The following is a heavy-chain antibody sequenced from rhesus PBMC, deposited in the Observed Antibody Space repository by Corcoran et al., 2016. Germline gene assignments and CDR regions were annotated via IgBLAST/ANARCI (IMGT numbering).Heavy chain of an antibody. V-gene: IGHV2S2*01. CDR3: ARITVTSLFDY. CDR2: IDWDDEK. CDR1: GFLLSTSGMR. Sequence: QVTLKESGPALVKPTQTLTLTCTFSGFLLSTSGMRVRWIRPPPGKALEWLARIDWDDEKYYSTSLKSRLTISKDTSKNQVVLTMTNMDPVDTATYYCARITVTSLFDYWGQGVLVTVSS. J-gene: IGHJ4*01. D-gene: IGHD4-35*01.